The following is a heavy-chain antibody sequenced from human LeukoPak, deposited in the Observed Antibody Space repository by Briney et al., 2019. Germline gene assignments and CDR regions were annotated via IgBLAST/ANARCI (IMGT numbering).Heavy chain of an antibody. CDR2: ISGSSSTT. CDR3: ARGEYSSSPGYFDY. CDR1: GFTFGSYS. J-gene: IGHJ4*02. Sequence: PGGSLRLSCAASGFTFGSYSMNWVRQAPGKGLEWVSYISGSSSTTYYADSVKGRLTISRETAKHSLYLQMNSLRAEDTAVYYCARGEYSSSPGYFDYWGQGTLVTVSS. V-gene: IGHV3-48*01. D-gene: IGHD6-6*01.